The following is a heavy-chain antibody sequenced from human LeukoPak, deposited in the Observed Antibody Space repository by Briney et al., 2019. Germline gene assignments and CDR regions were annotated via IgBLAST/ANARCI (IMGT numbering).Heavy chain of an antibody. CDR3: ARGDGYNFFDY. Sequence: GGSLRLSCAVSGFSVTNNYMSWVRQAPGKGLEWVSVFYVGGATYYADSVKGRFTVYGDNSENTLYLQMKSLRAEDTAVYYCARGDGYNFFDYWGQGTLVTVSS. J-gene: IGHJ4*02. CDR1: GFSVTNNY. CDR2: FYVGGAT. D-gene: IGHD5-24*01. V-gene: IGHV3-53*01.